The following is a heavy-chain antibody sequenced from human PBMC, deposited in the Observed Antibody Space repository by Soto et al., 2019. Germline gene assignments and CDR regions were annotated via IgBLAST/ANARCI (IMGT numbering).Heavy chain of an antibody. J-gene: IGHJ6*02. D-gene: IGHD6-13*01. CDR3: ARDRSGITGNIRNIYAMDV. V-gene: IGHV1-69*01. CDR2: PVPITFST. Sequence: QVQLVQSAAEVKKPGSSVRVSCKASGGTLSSYAISWVRQAPGQGLDWVGGPVPITFSTHSAQKFQGRVIITADEATNTVYMDLSSLRSEDTAVYYCARDRSGITGNIRNIYAMDVWGQGTTVTVSS. CDR1: GGTLSSYA.